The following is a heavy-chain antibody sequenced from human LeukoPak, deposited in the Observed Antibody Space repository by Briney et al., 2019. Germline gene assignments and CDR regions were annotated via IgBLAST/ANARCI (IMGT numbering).Heavy chain of an antibody. CDR1: GFTFSSYE. Sequence: GGSLRLSCAASGFTFSSYEMNWVRQAPGKGLEWVSYITSTGSTSYYADSVKGRFTISRDNAKNSLYLQMNSLRAEDTAVYYCARDAYYDFWGAYYTGGDYWGQGTLVTVSS. V-gene: IGHV3-48*03. CDR3: ARDAYYDFWGAYYTGGDY. D-gene: IGHD3-3*01. J-gene: IGHJ4*02. CDR2: ITSTGSTS.